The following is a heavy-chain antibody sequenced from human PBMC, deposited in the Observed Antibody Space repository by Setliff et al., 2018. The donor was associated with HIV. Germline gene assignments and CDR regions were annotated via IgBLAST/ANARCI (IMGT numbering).Heavy chain of an antibody. Sequence: SVKVSCKASGGTFSSYVISWVRQAPGQGLEWMGGIIPILGPANYAQKFQGRVTITAGEYTTTSYMELKSLRVEDTALYYCARDQLRIPERWDFDFWGQGTLVTVSS. CDR2: IIPILGPA. V-gene: IGHV1-69*13. CDR1: GGTFSSYV. CDR3: ARDQLRIPERWDFDF. D-gene: IGHD1-26*01. J-gene: IGHJ4*02.